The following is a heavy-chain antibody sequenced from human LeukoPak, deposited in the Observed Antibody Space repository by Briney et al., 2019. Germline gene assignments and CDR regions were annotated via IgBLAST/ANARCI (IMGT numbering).Heavy chain of an antibody. D-gene: IGHD3-22*01. CDR2: IWYDGSNK. Sequence: GRSLRLSCAASGFPFSTYGMHWVRQALGRGLEWVAFIWYDGSNKYYADSVKGRFTISRDNSKNTLYLQMNSLRVEDTAVYYCGKDFSYYDSSGSGPDYWGQGTLVTVSS. V-gene: IGHV3-33*06. CDR3: GKDFSYYDSSGSGPDY. J-gene: IGHJ4*02. CDR1: GFPFSTYG.